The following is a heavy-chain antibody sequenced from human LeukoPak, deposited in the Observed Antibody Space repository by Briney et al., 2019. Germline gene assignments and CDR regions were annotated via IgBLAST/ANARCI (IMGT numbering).Heavy chain of an antibody. D-gene: IGHD5-24*01. CDR3: ARDIEPDGYNSGPFDY. Sequence: TGGSLRLSCAASGFTFSDYYMSWIRQAPGKGLERVSCISSSGSTIYYADPVKGRFTISRDNAKNSLYLQMNSLRAEDTAVYYCARDIEPDGYNSGPFDYWGQGTLVTVSS. J-gene: IGHJ4*02. CDR1: GFTFSDYY. V-gene: IGHV3-11*04. CDR2: ISSSGSTI.